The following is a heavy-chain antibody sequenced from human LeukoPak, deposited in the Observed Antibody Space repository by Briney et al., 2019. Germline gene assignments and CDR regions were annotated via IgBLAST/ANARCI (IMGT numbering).Heavy chain of an antibody. Sequence: ASVKVSFKASGYTFTIYGISWVRHAPGQGIELKWWISTYNGNTNYAQKLQGRVTMTTDTSTSTAYMELRSLRSDDTAVYYCARAKGPIAANDYWGQGTLVTVSS. CDR1: GYTFTIYG. CDR2: ISTYNGNT. J-gene: IGHJ4*02. V-gene: IGHV1-18*01. D-gene: IGHD6-13*01. CDR3: ARAKGPIAANDY.